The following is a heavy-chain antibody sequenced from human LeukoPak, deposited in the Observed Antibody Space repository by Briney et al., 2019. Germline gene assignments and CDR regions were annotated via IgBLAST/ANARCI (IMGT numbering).Heavy chain of an antibody. CDR1: GFTFSSYW. Sequence: GGSLRLSCAASGFTFSSYWMSWVRQAPGKGLEWVANIKKDGSEKYSVDSVKGRFTISRDNAKNSLYLQMNSLRAEDTAVYYCARLLVYNSGGEAFDHWGQGTLVTVSS. CDR3: ARLLVYNSGGEAFDH. J-gene: IGHJ4*02. CDR2: IKKDGSEK. V-gene: IGHV3-7*01. D-gene: IGHD1-20*01.